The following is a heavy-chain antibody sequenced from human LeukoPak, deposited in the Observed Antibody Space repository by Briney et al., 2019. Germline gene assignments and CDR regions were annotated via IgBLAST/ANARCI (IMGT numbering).Heavy chain of an antibody. CDR1: GYTFTSYG. D-gene: IGHD4-17*01. J-gene: IGHJ4*02. Sequence: GGSVKVSCKTSGYTFTSYGISWVRQAPGQGVEWMGWISAYNGNTNYAQKLQGRVTMTTDTSTSTAYMELRSLRSDDTAVYYCARALATVTTFLYWGQGTLVTVSS. V-gene: IGHV1-18*01. CDR2: ISAYNGNT. CDR3: ARALATVTTFLY.